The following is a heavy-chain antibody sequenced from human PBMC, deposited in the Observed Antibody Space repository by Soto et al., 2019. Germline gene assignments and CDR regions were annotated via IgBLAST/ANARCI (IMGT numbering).Heavy chain of an antibody. CDR3: AHSGYSSSSGNDAFDI. J-gene: IGHJ3*02. CDR2: IYWDDDK. D-gene: IGHD6-6*01. V-gene: IGHV2-5*02. Sequence: QITLKESGPTLVKPTQTLTLTCTFSGFSLSTSGVGVGWIRQPPGKALEWLALIYWDDDKRYSPSLKSRLTITKDTSKNQVVLTMTNMDPVDTATYYCAHSGYSSSSGNDAFDIWGQGTMVTVSS. CDR1: GFSLSTSGVG.